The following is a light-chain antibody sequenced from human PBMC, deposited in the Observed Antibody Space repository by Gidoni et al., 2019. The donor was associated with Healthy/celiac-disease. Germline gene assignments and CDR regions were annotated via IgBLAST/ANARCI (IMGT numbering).Light chain of an antibody. CDR3: QQYGPSRT. Sequence: EIVLTQSPGTLSLSPGERATLSCRASQSVSSSYLAWYQQKTGQAPRLLIYGASSRATGIPDRFSGSGSGTDFTLTISRLEPEDFAVYYCQQYGPSRTFGQGTKLEIK. CDR2: GAS. J-gene: IGKJ2*01. CDR1: QSVSSSY. V-gene: IGKV3-20*01.